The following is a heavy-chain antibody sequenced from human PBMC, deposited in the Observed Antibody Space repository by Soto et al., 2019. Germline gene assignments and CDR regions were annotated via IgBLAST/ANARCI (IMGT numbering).Heavy chain of an antibody. V-gene: IGHV3-9*01. Sequence: EVQLVESGGGLEQPGRSVRLSCEASGFTFDNYAMHWVRQAPGKGLEWVSSITWNSGRIVYADSVKGRFTISRDNAKNSLYLQMNSLRTEDTALYYCAKDSTIFGVVSHKAFDIWGQGTMVTVSS. CDR2: ITWNSGRI. D-gene: IGHD3-3*01. CDR3: AKDSTIFGVVSHKAFDI. J-gene: IGHJ3*02. CDR1: GFTFDNYA.